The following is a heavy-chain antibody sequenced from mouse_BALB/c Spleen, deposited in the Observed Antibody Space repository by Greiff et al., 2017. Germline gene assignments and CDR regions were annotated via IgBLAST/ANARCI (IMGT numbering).Heavy chain of an antibody. J-gene: IGHJ3*01. CDR1: GYTFTSYW. CDR2: INPSNGRT. D-gene: IGHD4-1*01. V-gene: IGHV1S81*02. CDR3: ARGNWDGMTWFAY. Sequence: QVQLQQSGAELVKPGASVKLSCKASGYTFTSYWMHWVKQRPGQGLEWIGEINPSNGRTNYNEKFKSKATLTVDKSSSTAYMQLSSLTSEDSAVYYCARGNWDGMTWFAYWGQGTLVTVSA.